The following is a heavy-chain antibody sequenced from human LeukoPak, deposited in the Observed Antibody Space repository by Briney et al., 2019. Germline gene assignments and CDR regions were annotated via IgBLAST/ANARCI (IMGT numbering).Heavy chain of an antibody. CDR1: GGSISSYY. CDR2: IYYSRST. Sequence: KPSETLSLPCTVSGGSISSYYWSWIRQPPGKGLEWIGYIYYSRSTNYNTSLKSRVTISVDTSKNQFSLKLSSVPAADTAVYYCARDGGPDYGDYWLLDYWGQGTLVTVSS. J-gene: IGHJ4*02. D-gene: IGHD4-17*01. V-gene: IGHV4-59*01. CDR3: ARDGGPDYGDYWLLDY.